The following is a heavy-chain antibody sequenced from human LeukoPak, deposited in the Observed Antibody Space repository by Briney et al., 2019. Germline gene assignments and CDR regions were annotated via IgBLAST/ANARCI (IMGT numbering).Heavy chain of an antibody. Sequence: ASVKVSCKASGYTFTTYYVHWVRQAPGQEIEWMGRINPKSGGTNYAQKFQGRVTMTRDTAITTVYMELNSLRSDDTAVYYCAKEGGYCSGGTCYPWWFDAWGQGTLVTVSS. D-gene: IGHD2-15*01. CDR1: GYTFTTYY. CDR3: AKEGGYCSGGTCYPWWFDA. CDR2: INPKSGGT. J-gene: IGHJ5*02. V-gene: IGHV1-2*06.